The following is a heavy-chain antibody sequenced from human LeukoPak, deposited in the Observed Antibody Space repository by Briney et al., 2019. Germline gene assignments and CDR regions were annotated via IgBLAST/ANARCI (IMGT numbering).Heavy chain of an antibody. J-gene: IGHJ4*02. CDR2: TYYRSRWYN. Sequence: SQTLTLTCAISGDSVSSNSAAWNWIRQSPSRGLEWLGRTYYRSRWYNDYAVSVRSRITISPDTSKNQFSLQLNSVTPEDTAVYYCARSISVTHDYWGQGTLVTVSS. D-gene: IGHD4-17*01. CDR3: ARSISVTHDY. V-gene: IGHV6-1*01. CDR1: GDSVSSNSAA.